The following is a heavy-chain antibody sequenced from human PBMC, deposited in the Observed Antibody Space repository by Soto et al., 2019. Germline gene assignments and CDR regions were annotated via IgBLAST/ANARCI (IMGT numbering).Heavy chain of an antibody. CDR2: ISYDGSDK. J-gene: IGHJ6*02. V-gene: IGHV3-30-3*01. Sequence: QVQLVESGGGVVQPGRSLRLSCMASGFTFSTYAIHWVRQAPGKGLEWVAVISYDGSDKYVADSVKGRFTITRDNSKDTLYLQMNSLRAEDTAVYSCARGGPRSTYYYYGMDVWGQGAAVTVSS. D-gene: IGHD3-16*01. CDR1: GFTFSTYA. CDR3: ARGGPRSTYYYYGMDV.